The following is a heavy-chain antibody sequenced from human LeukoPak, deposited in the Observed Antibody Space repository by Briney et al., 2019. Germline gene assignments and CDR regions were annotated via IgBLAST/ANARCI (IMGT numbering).Heavy chain of an antibody. D-gene: IGHD6-19*01. J-gene: IGHJ4*02. Sequence: PGGSLRLSCAASGFTFSSYAMSWVRQAPGKGLEWVSAISGSGGSTYYADSVKGRFTISRDNSKNTLCLQMNSLRAEDTAVYYCAKDTQWLVRFDYWGQGTLVTVSS. CDR3: AKDTQWLVRFDY. CDR1: GFTFSSYA. CDR2: ISGSGGST. V-gene: IGHV3-23*01.